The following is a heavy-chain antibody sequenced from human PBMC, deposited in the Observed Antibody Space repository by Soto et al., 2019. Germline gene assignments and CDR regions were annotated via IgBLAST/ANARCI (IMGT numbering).Heavy chain of an antibody. D-gene: IGHD1-26*01. J-gene: IGHJ4*02. CDR2: IYTDGTT. CDR3: ARRTEALLGGGTDY. V-gene: IGHV4-31*01. Sequence: QVQLQESGPGLVKPSQTLSLTCTVSGGSISSNGYFWVWIRQHPGQGLAWIGYIYTDGTTYYNPSLRGLVTISADTSKNPFSLNLSSVTAADTAVYYCARRTEALLGGGTDYWGQGTLVTVSS. CDR1: GGSISSNGYF.